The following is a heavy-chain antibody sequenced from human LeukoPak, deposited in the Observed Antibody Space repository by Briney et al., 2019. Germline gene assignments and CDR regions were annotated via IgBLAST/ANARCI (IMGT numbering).Heavy chain of an antibody. J-gene: IGHJ4*02. D-gene: IGHD3-10*01. Sequence: GGSLRLSCAASGFTFSSYGMHWVRQAPGKGLEWVAFIRYDGSNKYYADSVKGRFTISRDNSKNTLYLQMNSLRAEDTAVYYCAKDRKPPMVRGVIMSYFDYWGQGTLVTVSS. CDR1: GFTFSSYG. CDR3: AKDRKPPMVRGVIMSYFDY. CDR2: IRYDGSNK. V-gene: IGHV3-30*02.